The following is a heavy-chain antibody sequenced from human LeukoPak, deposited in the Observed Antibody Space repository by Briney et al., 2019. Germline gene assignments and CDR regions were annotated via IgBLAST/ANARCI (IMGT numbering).Heavy chain of an antibody. CDR2: FDPEDGET. CDR1: GYTLTELS. CDR3: ATVWLYYFDY. V-gene: IGHV1-24*01. D-gene: IGHD5-24*01. Sequence: ASVKASCKVSGYTLTELSMHWVRQAPGNGLEWMGGFDPEDGETIYAQKFQGRVTMTEDTSTDTAYMELSSLRSEDTAVYYCATVWLYYFDYWGQGTLVTVSS. J-gene: IGHJ4*02.